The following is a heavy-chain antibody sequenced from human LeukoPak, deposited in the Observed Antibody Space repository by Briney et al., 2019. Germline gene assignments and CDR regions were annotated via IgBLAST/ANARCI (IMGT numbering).Heavy chain of an antibody. D-gene: IGHD5-12*01. J-gene: IGHJ4*02. CDR3: ARSLFYSGYASY. CDR2: MNPNSGNT. Sequence: ASVKVSCKASGYTFTSYDINWVRQATGQGLEWMGWMNPNSGNTGYAQKFQGRVTMTRDTSISTAYMELNRLRADDTAVYYCARSLFYSGYASYWGQGTLVTVSS. CDR1: GYTFTSYD. V-gene: IGHV1-8*01.